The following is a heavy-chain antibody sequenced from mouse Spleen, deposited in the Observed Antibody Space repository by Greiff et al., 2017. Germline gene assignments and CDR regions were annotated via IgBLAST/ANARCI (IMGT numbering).Heavy chain of an antibody. V-gene: IGHV1-69*01. Sequence: QVQLKESGAELVMPGASVKLSCKASGYTFTSYWMHXVKQRPGQGLEWIGEIDPSDSYTNYNQKFKGKATLTVDKSSSTAYMQLSSLTSEDSAVYYCARRYGNSFAYWGQGTLVTVSA. J-gene: IGHJ3*01. D-gene: IGHD2-1*01. CDR2: IDPSDSYT. CDR3: ARRYGNSFAY. CDR1: GYTFTSYW.